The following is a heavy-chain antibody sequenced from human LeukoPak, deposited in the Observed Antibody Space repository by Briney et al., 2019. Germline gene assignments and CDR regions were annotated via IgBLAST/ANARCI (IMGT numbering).Heavy chain of an antibody. J-gene: IGHJ4*02. CDR2: INWNGGGT. V-gene: IGHV3-20*04. D-gene: IGHD2-2*01. Sequence: GGSLRLSCVASGFSFDHNAMSWVRQAPGKGLEWVSGINWNGGGTGYADSVKGRFTISRDNAKNSLYLQMNSLRVEDTALYYCARVRYCSNTSCYGTDYWGQGTLVTVSS. CDR3: ARVRYCSNTSCYGTDY. CDR1: GFSFDHNA.